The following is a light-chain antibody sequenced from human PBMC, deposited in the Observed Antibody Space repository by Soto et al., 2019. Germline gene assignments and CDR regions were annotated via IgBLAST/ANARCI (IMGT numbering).Light chain of an antibody. J-gene: IGKJ1*01. CDR2: GAS. CDR3: QHYNYWPPKT. Sequence: EIAMTQSPASLSVSPGETATLSCRASQSVGRNLAWYQQKPGQAPRLLIYGASTRATGVPARFSGSGSGTDFTLTISSLQSEDFAVYYCQHYNYWPPKTLGQGTKVEIK. V-gene: IGKV3-15*01. CDR1: QSVGRN.